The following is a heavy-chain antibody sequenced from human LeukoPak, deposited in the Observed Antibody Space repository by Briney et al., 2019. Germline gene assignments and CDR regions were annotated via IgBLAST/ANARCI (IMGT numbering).Heavy chain of an antibody. Sequence: ASETLSLTCVVSGGFINNYYWNWIRQPPGKGLEWIGYIHYTGSTSYNPSLKSRVTISVDTSKNQFSLKLNSVTAADTAVYYCARDLAAGNWFDPWGQGTLVTVSS. V-gene: IGHV4-59*01. CDR1: GGFINNYY. CDR3: ARDLAAGNWFDP. J-gene: IGHJ5*02. CDR2: IHYTGST. D-gene: IGHD6-25*01.